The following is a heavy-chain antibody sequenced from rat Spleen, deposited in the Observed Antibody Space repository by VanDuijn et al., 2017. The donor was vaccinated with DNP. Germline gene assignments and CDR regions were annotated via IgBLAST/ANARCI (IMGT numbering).Heavy chain of an antibody. CDR2: IYNSGGST. Sequence: EVQLVESGGGLVQPGRSLKLSCVASGFTFNNYWMTWIRQVPGKGLEWVASIYNSGGSTYYPDSVKGRFTISRDNAKNTLYLQMDSLRSEDTATYFCARGSGTYYWYFDFWGPGTMVTVSS. CDR1: GFTFNNYW. CDR3: ARGSGTYYWYFDF. V-gene: IGHV5-31*01. J-gene: IGHJ1*01. D-gene: IGHD5-1*01.